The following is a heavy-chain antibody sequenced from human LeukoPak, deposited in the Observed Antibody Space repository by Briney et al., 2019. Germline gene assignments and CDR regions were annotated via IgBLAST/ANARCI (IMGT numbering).Heavy chain of an antibody. CDR2: IRNKANGGTA. D-gene: IGHD2/OR15-2a*01. J-gene: IGHJ6*02. Sequence: GGSLRLSCTASGFTFSDYAMTWVRQAPGKGLEWVGFIRNKANGGTADYAASVKGRFTISRDDSKTIAYLQMNSLKTEDTAVYFCTTPPRFLGYYSGLDVWGQGTTVTVSS. V-gene: IGHV3-49*04. CDR3: TTPPRFLGYYSGLDV. CDR1: GFTFSDYA.